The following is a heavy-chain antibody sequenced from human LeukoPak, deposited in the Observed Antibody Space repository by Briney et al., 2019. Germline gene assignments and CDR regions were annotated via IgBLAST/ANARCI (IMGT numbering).Heavy chain of an antibody. CDR3: ARPAVPATAISYIGY. Sequence: ASVKVSCKASGYTFTSYYLHWVRQAPGQGLEWMGIINPSDGSTSYAQKFLGRVTMSRDTSTSTVYMQLSSPRSEYTAVYYCARPAVPATAISYIGYWDQGTLVTVSS. V-gene: IGHV1-46*01. J-gene: IGHJ4*02. CDR2: INPSDGST. CDR1: GYTFTSYY. D-gene: IGHD2-2*01.